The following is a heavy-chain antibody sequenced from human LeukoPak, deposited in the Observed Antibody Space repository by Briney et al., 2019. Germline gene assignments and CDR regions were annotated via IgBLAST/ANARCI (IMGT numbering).Heavy chain of an antibody. CDR1: GFSLITRGVG. Sequence: ESGPTLVNPTHTLTLTFTFSGFSLITRGVGVGWIRQPPVKALERLALNYWDDSKYYSQSLGSRLTITKDTSKNQVVLTRTSMDPVDTATYYCAHRLSATAAGFDCWGQGTLVTVSS. D-gene: IGHD6-25*01. CDR3: AHRLSATAAGFDC. CDR2: NYWDDSK. V-gene: IGHV2-5*02. J-gene: IGHJ4*02.